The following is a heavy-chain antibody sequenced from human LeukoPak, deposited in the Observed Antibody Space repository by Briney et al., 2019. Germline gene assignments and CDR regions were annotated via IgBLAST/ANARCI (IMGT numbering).Heavy chain of an antibody. CDR3: ARVFSSGWGNFDY. Sequence: SETLSLTCAVYGGSFSGYYWSWIRQPPGKGLEWIGEINHSGSTNYNPSLKSRVTISVDTSKNQFSLKLSSVTAADTAVYYCARVFSSGWGNFDYWGQGTLVTVSS. CDR1: GGSFSGYY. J-gene: IGHJ4*02. V-gene: IGHV4-34*01. D-gene: IGHD6-19*01. CDR2: INHSGST.